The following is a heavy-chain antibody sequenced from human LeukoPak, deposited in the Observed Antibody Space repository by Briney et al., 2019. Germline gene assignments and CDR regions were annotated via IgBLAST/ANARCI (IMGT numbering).Heavy chain of an antibody. CDR3: ARHDNWNHGTDWFDP. CDR2: THSSGDT. J-gene: IGHJ5*02. D-gene: IGHD1-14*01. Sequence: SETLSLTCSVSGDSISSHYWSWIRQPPGKGLEWIAYTHSSGDTSYSASPKSRVTISLDTSENQSSLKLTSVTAADTAVYYCARHDNWNHGTDWFDPWGQGTLVIVSS. CDR1: GDSISSHY. V-gene: IGHV4-59*08.